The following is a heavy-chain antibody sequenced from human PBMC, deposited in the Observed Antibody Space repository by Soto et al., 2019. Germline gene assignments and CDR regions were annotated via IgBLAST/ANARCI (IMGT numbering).Heavy chain of an antibody. CDR1: GGSFSGYY. CDR3: ARGIAARPAFIYYYYYGMDV. V-gene: IGHV4-34*01. D-gene: IGHD6-6*01. CDR2: INHSGSS. Sequence: PSETLSLTCAVYGGSFSGYYWNCIRQRPGKGLEWSGKINHSGSSNYSPSLKSRVTISVDTSKNQFSLKLSSVSAADTAVYYCARGIAARPAFIYYYYYGMDVWGQGNTVT. J-gene: IGHJ6*02.